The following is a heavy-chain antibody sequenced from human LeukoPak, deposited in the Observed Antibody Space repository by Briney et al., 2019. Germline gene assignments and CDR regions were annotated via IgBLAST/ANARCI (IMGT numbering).Heavy chain of an antibody. V-gene: IGHV3-64D*06. D-gene: IGHD1-26*01. Sequence: GGSLRLSCSASGFTFSSCAMHWVRQAPGKGLEYVSGINDNGGTTHYGDSVKGRLTISRDNSKNTLYLQMSSLRAEDTAVYYCVKDLSGTSSFDYWGQGTLVTVSS. J-gene: IGHJ4*02. CDR1: GFTFSSCA. CDR3: VKDLSGTSSFDY. CDR2: INDNGGTT.